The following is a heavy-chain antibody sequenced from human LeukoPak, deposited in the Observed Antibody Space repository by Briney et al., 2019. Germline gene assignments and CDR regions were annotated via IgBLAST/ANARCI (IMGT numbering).Heavy chain of an antibody. CDR2: ISTNGGGT. J-gene: IGHJ5*02. Sequence: PGGSLRLSCAASGFTFSSYAMHWVRQTPGKGLEYVSAISTNGGGTYYANSVKGRFTISRDNSKNTLYLQMGSLRAEDMAVYYCARGRYYDSWGQGTLVTVPS. V-gene: IGHV3-64*01. D-gene: IGHD3-3*01. CDR3: ARGRYYDS. CDR1: GFTFSSYA.